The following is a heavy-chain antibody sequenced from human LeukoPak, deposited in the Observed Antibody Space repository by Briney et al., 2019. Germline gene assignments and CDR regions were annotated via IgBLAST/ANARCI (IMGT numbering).Heavy chain of an antibody. CDR2: IRYDGSNK. Sequence: GGSLRLSCAASGFTFSSYGIHWVRQAPGKGLEWVAFIRYDGSNKYYADSVKGRFTISRDNSKNTIYLQMDSLRTEDTAVYYCAKDRPLTQLGPTGWFDPWGQGTLVTVSS. V-gene: IGHV3-30*02. J-gene: IGHJ5*02. D-gene: IGHD1-1*01. CDR1: GFTFSSYG. CDR3: AKDRPLTQLGPTGWFDP.